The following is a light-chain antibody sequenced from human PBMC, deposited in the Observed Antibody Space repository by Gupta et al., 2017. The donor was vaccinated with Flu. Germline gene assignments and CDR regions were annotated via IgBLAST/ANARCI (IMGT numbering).Light chain of an antibody. Sequence: DSVMTQSPDSLDVSLGERHSLHCKSSQTDLYSLDNRNYLAWYQQRPGQPHKLLIYLASSRASGIPDRFSGSGSGTDFTLTISSLQAEDVAVYYCQQYLSIPLTFGEGTTVEI. V-gene: IGKV4-1*01. CDR2: LAS. CDR3: QQYLSIPLT. CDR1: QTDLYSLDNRNY. J-gene: IGKJ1*01.